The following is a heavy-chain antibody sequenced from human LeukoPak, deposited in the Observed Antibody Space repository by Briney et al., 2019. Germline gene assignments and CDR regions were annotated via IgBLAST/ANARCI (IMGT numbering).Heavy chain of an antibody. D-gene: IGHD1-26*01. J-gene: IGHJ4*02. CDR3: ARVVPNTRCFDY. Sequence: GGSLRLSCAASGFXFNSYWIDWVRQAPGKGLEWVANIRQHGSEKYYVDSVKGRFTISRDNAKNSLYLQMNSLRAEDTAVYYCARVVPNTRCFDYWGQGTLVTVSS. CDR1: GFXFNSYW. V-gene: IGHV3-7*05. CDR2: IRQHGSEK.